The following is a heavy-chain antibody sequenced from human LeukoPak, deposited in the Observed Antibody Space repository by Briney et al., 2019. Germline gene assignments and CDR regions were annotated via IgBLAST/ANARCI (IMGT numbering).Heavy chain of an antibody. CDR1: GFTFDDYG. J-gene: IGHJ6*03. CDR3: ARYGTGYDFWSGYQPNYYYYYMDV. V-gene: IGHV3-20*04. D-gene: IGHD3-3*01. Sequence: PGGSLRLSCAASGFTFDDYGMSWVRQAPGKGLEWVSGINWNGGSTGYADSVKGRFTISRDNAKNSPYLQMNSLRAEDTALYYCARYGTGYDFWSGYQPNYYYYYMDVWGKGTTVTVSS. CDR2: INWNGGST.